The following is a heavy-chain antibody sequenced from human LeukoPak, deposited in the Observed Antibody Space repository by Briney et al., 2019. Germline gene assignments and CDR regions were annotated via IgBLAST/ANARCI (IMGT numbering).Heavy chain of an antibody. CDR3: AKDLFGGVIGYFDY. J-gene: IGHJ4*02. D-gene: IGHD3-16*02. V-gene: IGHV3-23*01. Sequence: PGGSLRLSCAASGFTFSSYAMSWVGQAPGKGLEWVSAISGSGGSTNYADSVKGRFTISRDNSKNTLYLQMNSLRAEDTAVYYCAKDLFGGVIGYFDYWGQGTLVTVSS. CDR1: GFTFSSYA. CDR2: ISGSGGST.